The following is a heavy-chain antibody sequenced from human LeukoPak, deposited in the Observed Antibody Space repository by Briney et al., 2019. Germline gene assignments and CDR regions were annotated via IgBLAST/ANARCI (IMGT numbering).Heavy chain of an antibody. CDR1: GFTFSSYA. Sequence: GSLRLSCAASGFTFSSYAMHWVRQAPGKGLEWVAVISYDGSNKYYADSVKGRFTISRDNSRNTVYLQMNSLKAEDTAIYYCAKDLNSRFDSWGQGTLVTVSS. CDR3: AKDLNSRFDS. CDR2: ISYDGSNK. J-gene: IGHJ4*02. D-gene: IGHD4-23*01. V-gene: IGHV3-30-3*01.